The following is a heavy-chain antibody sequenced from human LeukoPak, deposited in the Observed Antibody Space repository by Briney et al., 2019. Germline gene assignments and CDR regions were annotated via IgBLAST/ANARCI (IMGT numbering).Heavy chain of an antibody. CDR2: IYPGDSDT. J-gene: IGHJ5*02. V-gene: IGHV5-51*01. Sequence: GESLQISCKGSGYSFTSYWIGWVRQMPGKGLEWMGIIYPGDSDTRYSPSFQGQVTISADKSISTAYLQWSSLKASDTAMYYCARGYCSGGSCSPTPWFDPWGQGTLVTVSS. D-gene: IGHD2-15*01. CDR3: ARGYCSGGSCSPTPWFDP. CDR1: GYSFTSYW.